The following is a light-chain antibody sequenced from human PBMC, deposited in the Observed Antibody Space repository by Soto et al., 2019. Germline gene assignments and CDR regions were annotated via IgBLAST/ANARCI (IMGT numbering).Light chain of an antibody. V-gene: IGLV1-47*01. CDR3: AAWGNSLSGVV. Sequence: QSVLTQPPSASGTPGQRVTISCSGSSSDSGNNYVYRYQQFPGTAPKLLISRNNQRPSGVPDRFSGSKSGTSASLAISGLRSEDEADYYCAAWGNSLSGVVFGGGTKLTVL. J-gene: IGLJ2*01. CDR2: RNN. CDR1: SSDSGNNY.